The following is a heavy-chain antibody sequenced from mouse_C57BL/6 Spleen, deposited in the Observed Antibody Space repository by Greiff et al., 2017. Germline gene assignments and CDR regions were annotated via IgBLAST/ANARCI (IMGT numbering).Heavy chain of an antibody. CDR3: AREGMGYYDY. CDR1: GYTFTDYN. Sequence: VQLKQSGPELVKPGASVTMSCKASGYTFTDYNMHWVKQSHGKSLEWIGYINPNNGGTSYNQKFKGKATLTVNKSSSTAYMELRSLTSEDSAVYYCAREGMGYYDYWGQGTTLTVSS. D-gene: IGHD2-3*01. CDR2: INPNNGGT. V-gene: IGHV1-22*01. J-gene: IGHJ2*01.